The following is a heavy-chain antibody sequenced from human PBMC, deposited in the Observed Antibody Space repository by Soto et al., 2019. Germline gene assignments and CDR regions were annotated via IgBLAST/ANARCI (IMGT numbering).Heavy chain of an antibody. CDR3: ARGITMVRGVSLMTLYNWFDP. Sequence: GASVKVSCKASGYTFTSYDINWVRQATGQGLEWMGWMNPNSGNTGYAQKFQGRVTMTRNTSISTAYMELSSLRSEDTAVYYCARGITMVRGVSLMTLYNWFDPWGQGTLVTVSS. V-gene: IGHV1-8*01. CDR1: GYTFTSYD. J-gene: IGHJ5*02. D-gene: IGHD3-10*01. CDR2: MNPNSGNT.